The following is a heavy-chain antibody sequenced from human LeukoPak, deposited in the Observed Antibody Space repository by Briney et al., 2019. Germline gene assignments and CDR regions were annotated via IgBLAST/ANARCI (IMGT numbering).Heavy chain of an antibody. J-gene: IGHJ4*02. CDR3: ARTYGSGLHFDY. V-gene: IGHV4-61*02. D-gene: IGHD3-10*01. CDR1: GGSISSGSYY. Sequence: PSQTLSLTCTVSGGSISSGSYYWSWIRQPAGKGLEWIGRIYTSGSTNYNPSLKSRVTISVDTSKNQFSLKLSSVTAADTALYYCARTYGSGLHFDYWGQGTLVTVSS. CDR2: IYTSGST.